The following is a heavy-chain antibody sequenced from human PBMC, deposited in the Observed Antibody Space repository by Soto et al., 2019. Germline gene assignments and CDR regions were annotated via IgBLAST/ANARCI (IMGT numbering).Heavy chain of an antibody. CDR1: GFTFSSYA. D-gene: IGHD3-10*01. Sequence: GGSLRLSCAASGFTFSSYAMSWVRQAPGKGLEWVSAISGSGGSTYYADSVKGRFTISRDNSKNTLYLQMNSLRAEDTAVYYCAKGPMARKYYYYYYGMDVWGQGTTVTVSS. CDR3: AKGPMARKYYYYYYGMDV. J-gene: IGHJ6*02. V-gene: IGHV3-23*01. CDR2: ISGSGGST.